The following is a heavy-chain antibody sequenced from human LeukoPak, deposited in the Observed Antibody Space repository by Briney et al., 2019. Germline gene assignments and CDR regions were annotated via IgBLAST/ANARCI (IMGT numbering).Heavy chain of an antibody. CDR1: GYSFTSHY. CDR2: INPSGSST. D-gene: IGHD1-26*01. Sequence: ASVKVSCKASGYSFTSHYMHWVRQAPGQGLEWLGLINPSGSSTLYAQKFQGRVTMSRDMSTTTDYMELSSLRSEDTAVYYCARDNSVGDVAWWFDPWGQGTLVTVSS. CDR3: ARDNSVGDVAWWFDP. V-gene: IGHV1-46*01. J-gene: IGHJ5*02.